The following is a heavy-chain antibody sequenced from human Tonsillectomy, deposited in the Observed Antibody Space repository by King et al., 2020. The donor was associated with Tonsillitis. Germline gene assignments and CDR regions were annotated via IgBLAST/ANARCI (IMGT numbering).Heavy chain of an antibody. V-gene: IGHV4-30-2*01. Sequence: PLQESGSGLVKPSQTLSLTCGVSGGSISSGGYSWSWIRQPPGKGLEWIGYIYHSGSTYYNPSLKSRVTISVDRSKNQFSLKLSSVTAADTAVYYCARVMASTMVRGVITFYYYMDIWGKGTTVTVSS. CDR2: IYHSGST. CDR3: ARVMASTMVRGVITFYYYMDI. D-gene: IGHD3-10*01. J-gene: IGHJ6*03. CDR1: GGSISSGGYS.